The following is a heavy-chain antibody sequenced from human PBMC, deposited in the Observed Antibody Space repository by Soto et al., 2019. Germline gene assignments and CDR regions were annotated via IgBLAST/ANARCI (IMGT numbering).Heavy chain of an antibody. J-gene: IGHJ6*02. CDR3: AASITIFGVVIGGGMDV. D-gene: IGHD3-3*01. V-gene: IGHV1-69*13. CDR1: GGTFSSYA. CDR2: IIPIFGTA. Sequence: ASVKVSCKASGGTFSSYAISWVRQAPGQGLEWMGGIIPIFGTANYAQKFQGRVTITADESTSTAYMELSNLRSEDTAVYYCAASITIFGVVIGGGMDVWVQGTTVTVSS.